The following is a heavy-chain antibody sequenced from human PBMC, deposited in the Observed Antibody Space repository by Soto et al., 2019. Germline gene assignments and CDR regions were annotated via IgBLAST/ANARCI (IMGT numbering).Heavy chain of an antibody. CDR2: IFYSGST. Sequence: QVQLQESGPGLVKPSQTLSLTCSVSGGAINNRDYYWSWIRQHPGKGLEWIGNIFYSGSTDYNPSPKGRPNIFIDQTKNEFFPKPHSFAAAANAGYYCGPDPPSFKSFGSGMDVWGQGTTVTVSS. CDR1: GGAINNRDYY. J-gene: IGHJ6*02. CDR3: GPDPPSFKSFGSGMDV. V-gene: IGHV4-31*03. D-gene: IGHD3-16*01.